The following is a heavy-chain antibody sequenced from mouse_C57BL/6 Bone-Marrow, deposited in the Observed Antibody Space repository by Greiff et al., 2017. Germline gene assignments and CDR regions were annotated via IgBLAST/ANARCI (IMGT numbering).Heavy chain of an antibody. D-gene: IGHD1-1*02. V-gene: IGHV1-64*01. Sequence: VQLQQPGAELVKPGASVKLSCKASGYTFTSYWMHWVKQRPGQGLEWIGMLLPNSGSTTYNEKFKSKATLTVDKSSSTAYMQLSSLTSEDSAVYYCASLGGYCFDYWGQGTTLTVSS. CDR3: ASLGGYCFDY. CDR2: LLPNSGST. J-gene: IGHJ2*01. CDR1: GYTFTSYW.